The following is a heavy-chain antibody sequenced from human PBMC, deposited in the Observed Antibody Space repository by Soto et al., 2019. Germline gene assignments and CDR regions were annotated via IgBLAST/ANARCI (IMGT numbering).Heavy chain of an antibody. V-gene: IGHV3-66*01. J-gene: IGHJ3*02. CDR2: IFPGGST. CDR1: GFTVSSNF. CDR3: ARSPKGTWDGFDI. Sequence: GGSLRLSCAASGFTVSSNFMNWVRQAPGKGLEWLSVIFPGGSTYYTDSMKGRFTISRDISKNTVFLQMNSLRAEDTAVYYCARSPKGTWDGFDIWGQGTMVTV. D-gene: IGHD1-1*01.